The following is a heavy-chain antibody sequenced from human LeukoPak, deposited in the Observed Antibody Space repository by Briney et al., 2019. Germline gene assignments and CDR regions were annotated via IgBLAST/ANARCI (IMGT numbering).Heavy chain of an antibody. V-gene: IGHV3-15*01. CDR2: IKSKTDGGTT. CDR3: ATYSSSNGREFQY. D-gene: IGHD2-2*01. J-gene: IGHJ1*01. CDR1: GFTFSIAW. Sequence: GGSLRLSCAASGFTFSIAWMSWVRQAPGKGLEWVGRIKSKTDGGTTDYAAPVKGRFTISRDDSKNTLYLQMNSLRAEDTAVYYCATYSSSNGREFQYWGQGTLVTVSS.